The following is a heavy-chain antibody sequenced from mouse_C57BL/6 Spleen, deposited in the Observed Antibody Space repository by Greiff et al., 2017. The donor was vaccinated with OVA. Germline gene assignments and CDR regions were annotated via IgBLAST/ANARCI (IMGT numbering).Heavy chain of an antibody. Sequence: QVQLKESGPGLVQPSQSLSITCTVSGFSLTSYGVHWVRQSPGKGLEWLGVIWSGGSTDYNAAFISRLSISKDNSKSQVFFKMNSLQADDTAIYYCARQLRLPYFDVWGTGTTVTVSS. CDR3: ARQLRLPYFDV. D-gene: IGHD3-2*02. J-gene: IGHJ1*03. CDR1: GFSLTSYG. CDR2: IWSGGST. V-gene: IGHV2-2*01.